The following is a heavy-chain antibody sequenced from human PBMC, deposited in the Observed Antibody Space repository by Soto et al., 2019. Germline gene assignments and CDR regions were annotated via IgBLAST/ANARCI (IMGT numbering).Heavy chain of an antibody. CDR1: GGSFSGYY. D-gene: IGHD3-10*01. Sequence: SETLSLTCAVNGGSFSGYYWSWIRQPPGKGLEWIGEINHDGSTNYNPSLKSRVTISVDTSKSHFSLKVSSVTAADTAVYYCARVAAYYYGSGFDPWGQGTLVTVSS. V-gene: IGHV4-34*01. CDR2: INHDGST. CDR3: ARVAAYYYGSGFDP. J-gene: IGHJ5*02.